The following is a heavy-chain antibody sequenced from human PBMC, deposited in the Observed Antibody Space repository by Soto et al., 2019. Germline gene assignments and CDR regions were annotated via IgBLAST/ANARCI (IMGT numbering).Heavy chain of an antibody. CDR2: IKSKTAGGTI. V-gene: IGHV3-15*01. CDR3: TTVGRSGYDD. CDR1: GFTFSNIW. D-gene: IGHD5-12*01. J-gene: IGHJ4*02. Sequence: LRLSCAASGFTFSNIWMTWVRQVPGKGLEWVGRIKSKTAGGTIDYAAPVNGRFTISRDDSKNMVYLQMNSLKTEDTAMYYCTTVGRSGYDDWGRGTLVTVSS.